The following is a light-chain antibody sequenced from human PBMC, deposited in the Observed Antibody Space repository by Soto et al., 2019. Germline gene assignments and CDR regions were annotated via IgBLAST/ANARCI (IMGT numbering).Light chain of an antibody. CDR1: SSDVGNYNR. V-gene: IGLV2-18*02. Sequence: QSVLTQPPSVSASPGQSVTISCTGTSSDVGNYNRVSWYQQPPGTAPKLMIYEVSSRPSGVPDRFSGSKSGNTASLTISGLQAEDEADYYCSSYTSSTTVVFGGGTKLTVL. CDR2: EVS. CDR3: SSYTSSTTVV. J-gene: IGLJ2*01.